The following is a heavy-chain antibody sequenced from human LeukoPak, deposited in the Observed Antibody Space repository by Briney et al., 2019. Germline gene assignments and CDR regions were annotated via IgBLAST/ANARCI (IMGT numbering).Heavy chain of an antibody. Sequence: ASVKDSCKATGYTFTSYGISWVRQAPGQGRAWMGWISAYNGNTNYAQKLQGRVTMTTDTSTSTAYMELRSLRSDDTAVYYCARDPHDSSGYYYVPFDYWGQGTLVTVSS. CDR2: ISAYNGNT. D-gene: IGHD3-22*01. CDR3: ARDPHDSSGYYYVPFDY. V-gene: IGHV1-18*01. J-gene: IGHJ4*02. CDR1: GYTFTSYG.